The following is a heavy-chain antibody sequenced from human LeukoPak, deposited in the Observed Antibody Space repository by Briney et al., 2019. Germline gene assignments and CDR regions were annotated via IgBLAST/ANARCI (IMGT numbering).Heavy chain of an antibody. V-gene: IGHV3-48*03. CDR1: GFTFSSYE. CDR3: ARRIVGANLGL. J-gene: IGHJ4*02. CDR2: ISSSGSTI. Sequence: GGSLRLSCAASGFTFSSYEMNWVRQAPGKGLEWVSYISSSGSTIYYADSVKGRFTISRDNAKNSLYLQMNSLRAADTAVYYCARRIVGANLGLWGQGTLVTVSS. D-gene: IGHD1-26*01.